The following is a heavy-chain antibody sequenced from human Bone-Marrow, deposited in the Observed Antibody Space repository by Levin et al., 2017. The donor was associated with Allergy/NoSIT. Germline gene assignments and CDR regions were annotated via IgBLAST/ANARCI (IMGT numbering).Heavy chain of an antibody. CDR3: AREYSSPSFVWRSAEYFQH. CDR2: ISYDGSNK. CDR1: GFTFSSYG. V-gene: IGHV3-30*03. Sequence: GGSLRLSCAASGFTFSSYGMHWVRQAPGKGLEWVAVISYDGSNKYYADSVKGRFTISRDNSKNTLYLQMNSLRAEDTAVYYCAREYSSPSFVWRSAEYFQHWGQGTLVTVSS. D-gene: IGHD6-13*01. J-gene: IGHJ1*01.